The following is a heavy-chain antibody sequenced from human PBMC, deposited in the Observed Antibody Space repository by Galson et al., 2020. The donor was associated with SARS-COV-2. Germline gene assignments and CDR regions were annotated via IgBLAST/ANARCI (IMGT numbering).Heavy chain of an antibody. J-gene: IGHJ4*02. CDR1: GYTFTSYG. CDR3: AREGAGSGSYYPLDY. V-gene: IGHV1-18*01. Sequence: ASVKVSCKASGYTFTSYGISWVRQAPGQGLEWMGWISAYNGNTNYAQKLQGRVTMTTDTSTSTAYMELRSLRSDDTAVYYCAREGAGSGSYYPLDYWGQGTLVTVSS. CDR2: ISAYNGNT. D-gene: IGHD1-26*01.